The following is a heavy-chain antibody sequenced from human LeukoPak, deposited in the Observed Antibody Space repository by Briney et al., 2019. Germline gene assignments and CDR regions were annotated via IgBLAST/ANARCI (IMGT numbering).Heavy chain of an antibody. CDR2: ISYDGSNK. J-gene: IGHJ4*02. CDR1: GFTFSSYG. D-gene: IGHD3-9*01. V-gene: IGHV3-30*03. CDR3: AINPDPYYDILTPFDY. Sequence: PGGSLRLSCAASGFTFSSYGMHWVRQAPGKGLEWVAVISYDGSNKYYADSVKGRFTISRDNSKNTLCLQMNSLRAEDTAVYYCAINPDPYYDILTPFDYWGQGTLVTVSS.